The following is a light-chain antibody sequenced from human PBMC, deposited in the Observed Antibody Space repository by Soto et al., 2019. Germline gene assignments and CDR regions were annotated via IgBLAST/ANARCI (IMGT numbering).Light chain of an antibody. V-gene: IGKV3-11*01. CDR2: DAS. CDR3: QHRSHWSPT. Sequence: EIVLTQSPATLSLSPGERATLSCRASQSVSSYLAWYQQKPGQAPRLLIYDASNRATGIPARFSGSGSGTDCTLTISSLEPEDFSVYCCQHRSHWSPTFGQGTKREIK. J-gene: IGKJ2*01. CDR1: QSVSSY.